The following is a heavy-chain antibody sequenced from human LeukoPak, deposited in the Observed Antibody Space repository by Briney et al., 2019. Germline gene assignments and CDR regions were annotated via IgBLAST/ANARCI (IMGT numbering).Heavy chain of an antibody. D-gene: IGHD5-24*01. CDR1: GYTFTSYG. V-gene: IGHV1-18*01. CDR3: ARVSISLLDNWFDP. Sequence: GASVKVSCKASGYTFTSYGISWVRQAPGQGLEWMGWISAYNGNTNYAQKLQGRVTMTTDTSTSTAYMELRSLRSDDTAVYYCARVSISLLDNWFDPWGQGTLVTVSS. J-gene: IGHJ5*02. CDR2: ISAYNGNT.